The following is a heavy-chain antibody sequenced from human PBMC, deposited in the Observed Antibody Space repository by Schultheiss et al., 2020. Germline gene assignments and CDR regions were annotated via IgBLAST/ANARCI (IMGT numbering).Heavy chain of an antibody. D-gene: IGHD3-22*01. V-gene: IGHV4-4*02. CDR2: IYHSGST. J-gene: IGHJ4*02. CDR3: ARDGRGYYDSSGYQTV. CDR1: GGSISSSNW. Sequence: GSLRLSCAVSGGSISSSNWWSWVRQPPGKGLEWIGEIYHSGSTNYNPSLKSRVTISVDKSKNQFSLKLSSVTAADTAVYYCARDGRGYYDSSGYQTVWGQGTLVNV.